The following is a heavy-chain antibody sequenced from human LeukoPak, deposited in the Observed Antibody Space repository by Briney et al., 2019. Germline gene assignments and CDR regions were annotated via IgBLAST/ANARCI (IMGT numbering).Heavy chain of an antibody. D-gene: IGHD6-13*01. CDR2: IYYSGST. J-gene: IGHJ1*01. CDR3: ARSIAAAGTWYFQH. Sequence: SETLSLTCTVSGGSISSYYWSWIRQPPGKGLEWIGYIYYSGSTNYNPSLKSRVTISVDTSKNQFSLKLSSVTAADTAVYYCARSIAAAGTWYFQHWGQGTLVTVSS. V-gene: IGHV4-59*01. CDR1: GGSISSYY.